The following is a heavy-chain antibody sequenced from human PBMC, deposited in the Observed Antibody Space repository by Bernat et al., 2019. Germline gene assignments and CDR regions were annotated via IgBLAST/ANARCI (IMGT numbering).Heavy chain of an antibody. V-gene: IGHV3-30*18. CDR1: GFTFSSYG. D-gene: IGHD3-10*01. CDR3: AKETYYCGWSGYPGAE. Sequence: QVQLVESGGGVVQPGRSLRLSCAASGFTFSSYGMHWVRQAPGKGLEWVAVISYDGSNKYYADSVKGRFTISRDNSKNTLYLQMNSLRAEDTAVYYCAKETYYCGWSGYPGAEWGQGTLVTVSS. J-gene: IGHJ4*02. CDR2: ISYDGSNK.